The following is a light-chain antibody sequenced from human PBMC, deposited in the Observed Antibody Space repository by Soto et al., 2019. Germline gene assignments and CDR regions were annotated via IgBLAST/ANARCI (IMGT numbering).Light chain of an antibody. V-gene: IGKV3-11*01. CDR3: QQCSKWPMYT. CDR2: DAS. CDR1: QNVGTY. J-gene: IGKJ2*01. Sequence: EIVLTQSPDTLSLSPGERATLSCRASQNVGTYLTWFQQKPGQAPRRLIYDASTRVSGVPARFSGSGSGTDFTLPISILEPEDFSVYYCQQCSKWPMYTGGQGTKLDIK.